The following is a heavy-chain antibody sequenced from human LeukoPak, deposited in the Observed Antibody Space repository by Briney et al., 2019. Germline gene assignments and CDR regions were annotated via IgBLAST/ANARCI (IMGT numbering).Heavy chain of an antibody. V-gene: IGHV3-23*01. J-gene: IGHJ6*02. CDR1: GFTFSSYA. CDR3: AKALRHHYYYGMDV. D-gene: IGHD5/OR15-5a*01. Sequence: GGPLRLSCAASGFTFSSYAMSWVRQAPGKGLEWVSAISGSGGSTYYADSAKGRFTISRDNSKNTLYLQMNSLRAEDTAVYYCAKALRHHYYYGMDVWGQGTTVTVSS. CDR2: ISGSGGST.